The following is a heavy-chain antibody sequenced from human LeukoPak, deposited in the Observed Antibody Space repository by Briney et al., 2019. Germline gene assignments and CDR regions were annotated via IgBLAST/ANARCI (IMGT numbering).Heavy chain of an antibody. CDR1: GFTFSSYG. CDR3: ARERTYYYYGMDV. CDR2: IWYDGSNK. V-gene: IGHV3-33*01. J-gene: IGHJ6*02. Sequence: GGSLRLSCAASGFTFSSYGMHWVRQAPGKGLEWVAVIWYDGSNKYYADSVKGRFTISRDNSKNTLYLQMNSLRAEDTAVYYCARERTYYYYGMDVWGQGTPVTVSS.